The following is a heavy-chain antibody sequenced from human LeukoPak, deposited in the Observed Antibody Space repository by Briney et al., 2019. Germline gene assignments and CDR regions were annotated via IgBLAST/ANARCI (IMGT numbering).Heavy chain of an antibody. CDR2: IRNKARNYAT. J-gene: IGHJ4*02. D-gene: IGHD6-19*01. Sequence: GGSLKLSCAASGFTFSGSAMHWVRQAPGKGLEWVGRIRNKARNYATSYAASVGGKFTISRDDSKNTTYLQINSLKTEDTAVYYCTTAVAASDYWGQGTLVTVSS. CDR3: TTAVAASDY. CDR1: GFTFSGSA. V-gene: IGHV3-73*01.